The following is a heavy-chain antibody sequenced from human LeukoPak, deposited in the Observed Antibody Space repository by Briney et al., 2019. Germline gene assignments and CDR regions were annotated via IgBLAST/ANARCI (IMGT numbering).Heavy chain of an antibody. D-gene: IGHD3-16*01. Sequence: ASVKASCKASGYTFTSYAMHWVRQAPGQRLEWMGWINAGNGNTKYSQKFQGRVTITRDASASTAYMELSSLRSEDTAVYYCARELGGYYYGMDVWGKGTTVTVSS. CDR1: GYTFTSYA. V-gene: IGHV1-3*01. CDR2: INAGNGNT. CDR3: ARELGGYYYGMDV. J-gene: IGHJ6*04.